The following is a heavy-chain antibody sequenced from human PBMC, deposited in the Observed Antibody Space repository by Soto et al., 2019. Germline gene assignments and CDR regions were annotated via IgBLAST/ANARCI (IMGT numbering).Heavy chain of an antibody. J-gene: IGHJ4*02. CDR1: GGTFSSYA. CDR2: IIPIFGTA. CDR3: AVPVPYYDSSGYYFDY. Sequence: QVQLVQSGAEVKKPGSSVKVSCKASGGTFSSYAISWVRQAPGQGLEWMGGIIPIFGTANYAQKFQGRVTITADESTSTAYVELSSLRSEDTAVYYCAVPVPYYDSSGYYFDYWGQGTLVTVSS. V-gene: IGHV1-69*01. D-gene: IGHD3-22*01.